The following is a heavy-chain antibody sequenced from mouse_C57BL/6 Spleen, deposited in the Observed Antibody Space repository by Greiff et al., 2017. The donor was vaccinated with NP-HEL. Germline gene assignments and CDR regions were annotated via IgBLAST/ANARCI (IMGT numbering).Heavy chain of an antibody. D-gene: IGHD1-1*01. V-gene: IGHV1-81*01. CDR3: ARNHGCSYGYFDV. Sequence: LVESGAELARPGASVKLSCKASGYTFTSYGISWVKQRTGQGLEWIGEIYPRSGNTYYNEKFKGKATLTADKSSSTAYMELRSLTSEDSAVYFCARNHGCSYGYFDVWGTGTTVTVSS. CDR1: GYTFTSYG. J-gene: IGHJ1*03. CDR2: IYPRSGNT.